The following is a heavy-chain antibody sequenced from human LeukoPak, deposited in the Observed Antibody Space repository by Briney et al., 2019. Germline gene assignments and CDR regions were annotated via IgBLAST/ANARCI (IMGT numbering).Heavy chain of an antibody. CDR1: GGSFSDFY. Sequence: SETLSLTCAVYGGSFSDFYWSWIRQPPGKGLEWIGEINHNGSTNYNPSLKSRVTISVDTSKNQFSLKLSSVTAADTAVYYCASRHYDILTGYPSLLFDFWGQGGLVTVSS. CDR2: INHNGST. D-gene: IGHD3-9*01. CDR3: ASRHYDILTGYPSLLFDF. V-gene: IGHV4-34*01. J-gene: IGHJ4*02.